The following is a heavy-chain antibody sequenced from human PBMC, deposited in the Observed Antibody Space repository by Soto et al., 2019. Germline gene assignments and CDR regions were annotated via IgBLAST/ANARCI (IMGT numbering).Heavy chain of an antibody. CDR1: GDTISTGGYT. Sequence: TLSLTCAVSGDTISTGGYTWAWIRQPAGEALEWIGHTYHSGNPYSHPSLKSRVIISIDTSKNQFSLKLSSVTAADRAVYYCPRLTRILTGYYKNYYHRMDVWGQGTTVT. D-gene: IGHD3-9*01. V-gene: IGHV4-30-2*02. J-gene: IGHJ6*02. CDR3: PRLTRILTGYYKNYYHRMDV. CDR2: TYHSGNP.